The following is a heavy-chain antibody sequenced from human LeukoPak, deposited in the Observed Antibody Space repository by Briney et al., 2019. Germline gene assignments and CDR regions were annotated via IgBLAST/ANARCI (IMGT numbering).Heavy chain of an antibody. Sequence: GGSLRLSCAASGFTFSTYCMHWVRQAPGKGPMWVSRICPDGTVTNYADSVKARFIISGDNARNTVYLQMNSLRVEDTAMYYCVRDFRSADYWGQGTLVTVSS. J-gene: IGHJ4*02. V-gene: IGHV3-74*01. CDR2: ICPDGTVT. CDR3: VRDFRSADY. CDR1: GFTFSTYC.